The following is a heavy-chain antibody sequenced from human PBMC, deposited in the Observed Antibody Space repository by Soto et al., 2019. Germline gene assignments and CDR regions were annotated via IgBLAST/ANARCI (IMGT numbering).Heavy chain of an antibody. J-gene: IGHJ4*02. V-gene: IGHV3-64D*06. D-gene: IGHD6-19*01. CDR3: VKVIYDSGWYGFYFDY. Sequence: GGYLRLSCSASGFIFRSHAMHWVRQAPGQGLEYLSAISREGDNSYYADSVKGRFTISRDNSKNTLYLRMTSLRTEDTGVYYCVKVIYDSGWYGFYFDYWGRGALVTVSS. CDR2: ISREGDNS. CDR1: GFIFRSHA.